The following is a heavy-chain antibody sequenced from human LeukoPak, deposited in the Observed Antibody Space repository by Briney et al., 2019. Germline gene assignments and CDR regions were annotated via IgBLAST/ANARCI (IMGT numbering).Heavy chain of an antibody. CDR3: ARVARTRMGRDAFDI. CDR1: GGSVSNSLYY. CDR2: IYYNGDT. Sequence: SETLSLTCTVSGGSVSNSLYYWSWIRQPPGKGLEWIGYIYYNGDTNYNPSLKSRVIISIDTSSNQFSLKLSSVTAADTAVYYCARVARTRMGRDAFDIWGQGTMVTVSS. V-gene: IGHV4-61*01. D-gene: IGHD5-12*01. J-gene: IGHJ3*02.